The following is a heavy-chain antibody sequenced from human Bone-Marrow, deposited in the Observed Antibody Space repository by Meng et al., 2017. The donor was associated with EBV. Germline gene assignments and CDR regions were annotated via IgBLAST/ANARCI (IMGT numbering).Heavy chain of an antibody. Sequence: DVQLFGSGGCVVQPGGSLSPSCAASGFTFSSYSMSWVRQVPGKGLEWVSAISGSGGSTYYADSVKGRFTISRDNSKNTLYLQMNSLRAEDTAVYYCAKEIAATGHWGQGTLVTVSS. CDR1: GFTFSSYS. CDR2: ISGSGGST. J-gene: IGHJ4*02. D-gene: IGHD6-13*01. V-gene: IGHV3-23*01. CDR3: AKEIAATGH.